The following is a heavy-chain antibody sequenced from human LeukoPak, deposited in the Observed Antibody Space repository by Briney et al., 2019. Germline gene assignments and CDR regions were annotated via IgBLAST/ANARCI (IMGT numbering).Heavy chain of an antibody. CDR1: GFTFTNAW. CDR2: IKSKTDGGTT. D-gene: IGHD5-18*01. V-gene: IGHV3-15*01. J-gene: IGHJ4*02. CDR3: TTDPGYSYGHIDY. Sequence: GGSLRLSCAASGFTFTNAWMSWVRQAPGKGLERVGRIKSKTDGGTTDYAAPVKGRFTISRDDSKNTLYLQMNSLKTEDTAVYYCTTDPGYSYGHIDYWGQGTLVTVSS.